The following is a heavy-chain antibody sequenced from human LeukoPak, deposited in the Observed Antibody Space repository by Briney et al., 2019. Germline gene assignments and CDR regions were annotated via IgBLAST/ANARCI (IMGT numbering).Heavy chain of an antibody. D-gene: IGHD3-10*01. CDR2: IYYSGST. Sequence: SETLSLTCTVSGGSISSSSYYWGWIRQPPGKGLEWIGSIYYSGSTYYNPSLKSRVTISVDTSKNQFSLKLSSVTAADTAVYYCARRRLWFGELWKTDAFDIWGQGTMVTVSS. CDR1: GGSISSSSYY. J-gene: IGHJ3*02. CDR3: ARRRLWFGELWKTDAFDI. V-gene: IGHV4-39*07.